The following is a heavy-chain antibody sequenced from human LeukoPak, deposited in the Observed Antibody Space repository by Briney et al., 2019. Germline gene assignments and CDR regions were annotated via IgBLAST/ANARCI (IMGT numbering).Heavy chain of an antibody. CDR3: ARSKVPYSSSWDFDY. CDR2: ISSNGGST. J-gene: IGHJ4*02. V-gene: IGHV3-64*01. Sequence: GGSLRLSCAASGFTFSSYAMHWVRQAPGKGLEYVSAISSNGGSTYYANSVKGRFTIPRDNSKNTLYLQMGSLRAEDMAVYYCARSKVPYSSSWDFDYWGQGTLVTVSS. CDR1: GFTFSSYA. D-gene: IGHD6-13*01.